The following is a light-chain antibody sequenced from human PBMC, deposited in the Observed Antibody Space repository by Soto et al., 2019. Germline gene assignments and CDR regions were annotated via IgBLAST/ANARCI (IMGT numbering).Light chain of an antibody. J-gene: IGKJ1*01. Sequence: EIVLTQSPATLSLSPGERATLSCRASQSVTNYLAWYQQNPGQAPRLLIYDASNRATGIPARFSGSGSGTDFTLTISSLEPEDFAVYYCQQRSNWASGKFGQGTKVEIK. CDR1: QSVTNY. V-gene: IGKV3-11*01. CDR3: QQRSNWASGK. CDR2: DAS.